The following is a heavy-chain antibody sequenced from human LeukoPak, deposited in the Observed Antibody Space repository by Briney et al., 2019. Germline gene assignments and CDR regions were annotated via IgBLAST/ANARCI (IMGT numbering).Heavy chain of an antibody. J-gene: IGHJ4*02. Sequence: GASVKVSFKASGYTFTSYDINWVRQATGQGLEWMGWMNPNSGNTGYAQKFQGRVTMTRNTSISTAYMELSSLRSEDTAVYYCARGLPDFWSGYYTGDDYWGQGTLVTVSS. V-gene: IGHV1-8*01. CDR2: MNPNSGNT. D-gene: IGHD3-3*01. CDR3: ARGLPDFWSGYYTGDDY. CDR1: GYTFTSYD.